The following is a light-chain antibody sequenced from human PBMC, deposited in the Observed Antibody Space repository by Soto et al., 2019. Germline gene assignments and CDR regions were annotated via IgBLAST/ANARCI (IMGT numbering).Light chain of an antibody. CDR2: GAS. CDR1: QSVSSN. V-gene: IGKV3-15*01. Sequence: EIVMTQSPATLSVSPGERATLSCRASQSVSSNLAWYQQQPAHAPNLLIFGASTRATGIPARFSGSRSGTEFTPTISSMQSEDFAVYYCHQYNNWPPRTFGQGTKVEIK. CDR3: HQYNNWPPRT. J-gene: IGKJ1*01.